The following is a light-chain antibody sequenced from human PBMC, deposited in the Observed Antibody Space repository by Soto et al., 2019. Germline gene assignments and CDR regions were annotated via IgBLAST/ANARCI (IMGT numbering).Light chain of an antibody. CDR2: GNI. CDR3: QSYDSTHYV. V-gene: IGLV1-40*01. Sequence: QSVLTQPPSVSGAPGQRVTISCTGSSSNIGAGYDVHWYQQRPGTAPKLLIFGNINRPSGVPDRFSGSKSGTSASLAITGLQAEDEGDYYCQSYDSTHYVFGTGTKVTVL. CDR1: SSNIGAGYD. J-gene: IGLJ1*01.